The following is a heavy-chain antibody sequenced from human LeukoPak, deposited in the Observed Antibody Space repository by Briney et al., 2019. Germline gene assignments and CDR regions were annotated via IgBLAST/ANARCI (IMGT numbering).Heavy chain of an antibody. V-gene: IGHV3-11*06. CDR3: ARANLKIAAAGPLDY. J-gene: IGHJ4*02. CDR1: GFTFSDYY. CDR2: ISSSSSYT. D-gene: IGHD6-13*01. Sequence: GGSLRLSCAASGFTFSDYYMSWIRQAPGKGLEWVSYISSSSSYTNYADSVKGRFTISRDNAKNSLYLQMNSLRAEDTAVYYCARANLKIAAAGPLDYWGQGTLVTVSS.